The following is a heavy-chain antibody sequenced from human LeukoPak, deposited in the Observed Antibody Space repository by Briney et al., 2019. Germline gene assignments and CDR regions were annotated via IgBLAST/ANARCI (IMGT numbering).Heavy chain of an antibody. Sequence: SETLSLTCAVYGGSFSGYYWSWIRQPPGKGLEWIGEINHSGSTNYNPSLKSRVTISVDTSKNQFSLKLSSVTAADTAVYYCARLGPRQYCSGGSCYSTRYNWFEPWGQGTLVTVSS. CDR3: ARLGPRQYCSGGSCYSTRYNWFEP. J-gene: IGHJ5*02. CDR1: GGSFSGYY. CDR2: INHSGST. D-gene: IGHD2-15*01. V-gene: IGHV4-34*01.